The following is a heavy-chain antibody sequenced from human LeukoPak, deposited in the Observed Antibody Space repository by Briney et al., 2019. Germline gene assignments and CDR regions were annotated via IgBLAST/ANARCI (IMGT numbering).Heavy chain of an antibody. CDR1: GYTFTGYY. Sequence: ASVKVSCKASGYTFTGYYMHWVRQAPGQGLEWMGWINPNSGGTNYAQKFQGRVTMTRDTSISTAYMELSRLRSDDTAMYYCVRDHKPGGYYYDSSGYRDDNDYWGQGTLVTVSS. D-gene: IGHD3-22*01. V-gene: IGHV1-2*02. CDR2: INPNSGGT. J-gene: IGHJ4*02. CDR3: VRDHKPGGYYYDSSGYRDDNDY.